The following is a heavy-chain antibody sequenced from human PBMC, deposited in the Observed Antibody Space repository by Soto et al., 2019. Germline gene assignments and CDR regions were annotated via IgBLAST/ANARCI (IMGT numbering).Heavy chain of an antibody. D-gene: IGHD6-19*01. CDR3: VSINAGGWYYFDC. CDR1: GGSIDNSTDY. Sequence: PSETLSLTCAVSGGSIDNSTDYWGWIRQPPGKGLEWIGSVYYSGSTYYSPSLKSRVTMSVDSSKNQFSLNLGSVTATDTAVYYCVSINAGGWYYFDCWGQGIPVTVSS. CDR2: VYYSGST. V-gene: IGHV4-39*01. J-gene: IGHJ4*02.